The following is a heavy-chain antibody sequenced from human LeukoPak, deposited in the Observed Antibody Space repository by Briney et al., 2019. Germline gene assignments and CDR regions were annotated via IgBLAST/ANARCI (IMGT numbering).Heavy chain of an antibody. J-gene: IGHJ4*02. Sequence: PGGSLRLSCAASGFTFSSYWMSWVRQAPGKGLEWVADIKEDGSEKYYVDSVKGRFTISRDNAKNSLYLQMNSLRAEDTAVYYCARGETYYYDSSGYYYGFDYWGQGTLVTVSS. CDR2: IKEDGSEK. V-gene: IGHV3-7*01. CDR3: ARGETYYYDSSGYYYGFDY. CDR1: GFTFSSYW. D-gene: IGHD3-22*01.